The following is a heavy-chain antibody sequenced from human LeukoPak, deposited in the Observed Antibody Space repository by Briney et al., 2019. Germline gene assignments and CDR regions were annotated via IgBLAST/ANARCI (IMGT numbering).Heavy chain of an antibody. CDR1: GFTFSSYA. CDR2: ISYDGSNK. D-gene: IGHD6-6*01. J-gene: IGHJ4*02. CDR3: ARSSSSSGDYFDY. V-gene: IGHV3-30-3*01. Sequence: PGGSLRLSCAASGFTFSSYAMHWVRQAPGKGLEWVAVISYDGSNKYYADSVKGRFTISRDNAKNSLYLQMNSLRAEDTAVYYCARSSSSSGDYFDYWGQGTLVTVSS.